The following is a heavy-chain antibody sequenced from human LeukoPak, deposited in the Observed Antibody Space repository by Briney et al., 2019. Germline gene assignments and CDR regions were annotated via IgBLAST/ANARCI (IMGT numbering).Heavy chain of an antibody. D-gene: IGHD3-22*01. J-gene: IGHJ4*02. Sequence: SETLSLTCTVSGGSISSSSYYWGWIRQPPGKGLEWMGSIYYSGSTYYNPSLKSRVTISVDTSKNQFSLKLSSVTAADTAVYYCARGKRWGYYYDSSGYFDYWGQGTLVTVSS. CDR3: ARGKRWGYYYDSSGYFDY. V-gene: IGHV4-39*01. CDR2: IYYSGST. CDR1: GGSISSSSYY.